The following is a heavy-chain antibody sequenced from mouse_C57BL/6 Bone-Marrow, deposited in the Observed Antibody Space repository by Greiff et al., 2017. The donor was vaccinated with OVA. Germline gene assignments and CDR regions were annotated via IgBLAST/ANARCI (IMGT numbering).Heavy chain of an antibody. Sequence: EVKLVASGGGLVKPGGSLKLSCAASGFTFSSYAMSWVRQTPEKRLEWVATISDGGSYTYYPDNVKGRFTISRDNAKNNLYLQMSHLKSEDTAMYYCARDDYDHYYAMDYWGQGTSVTVSS. CDR3: ARDDYDHYYAMDY. J-gene: IGHJ4*01. D-gene: IGHD2-4*01. CDR2: ISDGGSYT. CDR1: GFTFSSYA. V-gene: IGHV5-4*01.